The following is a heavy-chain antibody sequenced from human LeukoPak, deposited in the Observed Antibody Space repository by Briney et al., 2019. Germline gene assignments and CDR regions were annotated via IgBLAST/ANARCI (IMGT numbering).Heavy chain of an antibody. CDR3: ARGNSGYPSDYYYYYYYMDV. V-gene: IGHV3-21*01. Sequence: GSLRLSCAASGFTFSSYSMNWVRQAPGKGLEWVSSISSSSSYIYYADSVKGRFTISRDNAKNSLYLQMNSLRAEDTAVYYCARGNSGYPSDYYYYYYYMDVWGKGTTVTVSS. D-gene: IGHD3-22*01. CDR1: GFTFSSYS. CDR2: ISSSSSYI. J-gene: IGHJ6*03.